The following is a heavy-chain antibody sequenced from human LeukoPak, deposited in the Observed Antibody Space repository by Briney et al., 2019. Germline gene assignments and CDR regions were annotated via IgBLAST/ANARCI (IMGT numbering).Heavy chain of an antibody. CDR3: ASWHSSRPYYSYYMDV. V-gene: IGHV4-34*01. CDR1: GGSFSGHY. J-gene: IGHJ6*03. D-gene: IGHD6-13*01. Sequence: SETLSLTCAVYGGSFSGHYWSWIRQPPGKGLEWMGEINHNGSTNYNPSPKSRVTISVDTTKNHFSLKLSSVTAADTAVYYCASWHSSRPYYSYYMDVWGKGTTVTVSS. CDR2: INHNGST.